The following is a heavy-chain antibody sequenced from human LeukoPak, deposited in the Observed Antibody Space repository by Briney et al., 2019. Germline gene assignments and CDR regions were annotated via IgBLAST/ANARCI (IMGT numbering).Heavy chain of an antibody. J-gene: IGHJ3*01. V-gene: IGHV3-30*02. CDR3: AKETSDYGDYVNAFDV. D-gene: IGHD4-17*01. Sequence: PGGSLRLSCAASGFTFSYYGMHWARQAPGKGLEWVAVIWYDGSNKYYADSVKGRFTSSRDNSKNTLFLQMNSLRAEDTAVYYCAKETSDYGDYVNAFDVWGQGTMVTVSS. CDR1: GFTFSYYG. CDR2: IWYDGSNK.